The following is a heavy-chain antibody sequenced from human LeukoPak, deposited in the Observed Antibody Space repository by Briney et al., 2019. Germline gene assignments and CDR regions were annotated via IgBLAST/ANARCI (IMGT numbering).Heavy chain of an antibody. D-gene: IGHD3-3*01. Sequence: SETLSLTCTVSGGSISSYHGSWIRQPPGEGREWNGYIYYSGSTNYNPSLKSRVTISVDTSKNQFSLKLSSVTAADTAVYYCASTNYDSFDYWGQGTLVTVSS. CDR2: IYYSGST. J-gene: IGHJ4*02. V-gene: IGHV4-59*08. CDR1: GGSISSYH. CDR3: ASTNYDSFDY.